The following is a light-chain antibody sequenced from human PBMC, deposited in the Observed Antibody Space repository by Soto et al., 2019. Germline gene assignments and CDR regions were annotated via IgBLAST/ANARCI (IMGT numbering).Light chain of an antibody. CDR2: SNN. Sequence: QSVLTQPPSVSGAPGQRVTISCTGTSSNIGAGYDVHWYQQLPGTAPKLLIYSNNIRPSGVPDRFSGSRSRTSASLAITGLQAEDEADYFCQSYDSSLGGPVFGGGTKLTVL. CDR1: SSNIGAGYD. V-gene: IGLV1-40*01. CDR3: QSYDSSLGGPV. J-gene: IGLJ3*02.